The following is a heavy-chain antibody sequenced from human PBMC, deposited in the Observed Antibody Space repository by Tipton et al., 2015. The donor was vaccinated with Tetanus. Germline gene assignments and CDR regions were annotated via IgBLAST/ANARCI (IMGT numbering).Heavy chain of an antibody. V-gene: IGHV1-2*02. J-gene: IGHJ6*02. Sequence: QMQLVQSGAEMKKPGASVKVSCTASGYTFTNYYIYWVRQATGQGLEWMGWIDPNSGGTVYAQKFQGRVPMTRDTSISTAYMELRSLRSDDTAVYYCARDRGDYIYYGMDVWGPGTTVTVS. CDR3: ARDRGDYIYYGMDV. D-gene: IGHD3-22*01. CDR1: GYTFTNYY. CDR2: IDPNSGGT.